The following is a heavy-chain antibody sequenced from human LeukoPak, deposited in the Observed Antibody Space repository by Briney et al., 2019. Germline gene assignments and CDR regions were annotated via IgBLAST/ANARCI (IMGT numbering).Heavy chain of an antibody. CDR3: ARVISYYYYYMDV. V-gene: IGHV4-34*01. J-gene: IGHJ6*03. CDR1: GGSFSGYY. CDR2: INHSGST. Sequence: SETLSLTCAVYGGSFSGYYWSWIRQPPGKGLEWIGEINHSGSTNYNPSLKSRVTMSVDTSKNQFSLKLSSVTAADTAVYYCARVISYYYYYMDVWGKGTTVTISS.